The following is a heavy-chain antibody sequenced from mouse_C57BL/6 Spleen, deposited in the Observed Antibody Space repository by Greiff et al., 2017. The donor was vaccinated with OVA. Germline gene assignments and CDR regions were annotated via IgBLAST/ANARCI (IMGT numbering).Heavy chain of an antibody. CDR2: ISSGSSTI. Sequence: EVQLVESGRGLVKPGGSLKLSCAASGFTFSDYEMHWVRQAPEQGLEWVAYISSGSSTIYYADTVKGRFTISRDNAKNTLFLQMNSLRSDDTAMYYCARGDWGLAYWGQGTLVTVSA. CDR3: ARGDWGLAY. J-gene: IGHJ3*01. V-gene: IGHV5-17*01. D-gene: IGHD4-1*01. CDR1: GFTFSDYE.